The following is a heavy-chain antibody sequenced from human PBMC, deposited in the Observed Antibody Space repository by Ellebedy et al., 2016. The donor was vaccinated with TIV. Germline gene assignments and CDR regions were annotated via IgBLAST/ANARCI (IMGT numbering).Heavy chain of an antibody. CDR3: ARDRLKAFDS. CDR1: GFTFSNNG. J-gene: IGHJ4*02. CDR2: ISNDGSEK. Sequence: GESLKISXAASGFTFSNNGMHWVRQAPGKGLECLAVISNDGSEKYYTDSVKGRFTISRDNAKNTLYLQMNSLRAEDTAMYYCARDRLKAFDSWGQGTLVTVSS. V-gene: IGHV3-30*03. D-gene: IGHD6-6*01.